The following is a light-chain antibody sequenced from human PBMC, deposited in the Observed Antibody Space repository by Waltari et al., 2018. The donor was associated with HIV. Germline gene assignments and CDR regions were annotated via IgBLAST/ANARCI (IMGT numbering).Light chain of an antibody. Sequence: QSALTQPASVSGSPGQSITISCTGTRRDVGSSNLFSWYQQHPGKAPKLLIYEVSKRPSGVSNRVSGSKSGNTASLTISGLQAEDEADYYCCSYAGSSSVVFGGGTNLTVL. CDR2: EVS. V-gene: IGLV2-23*02. J-gene: IGLJ2*01. CDR3: CSYAGSSSVV. CDR1: RRDVGSSNL.